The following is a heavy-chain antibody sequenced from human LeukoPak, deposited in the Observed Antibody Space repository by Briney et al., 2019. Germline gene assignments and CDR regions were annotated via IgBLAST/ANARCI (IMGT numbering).Heavy chain of an antibody. V-gene: IGHV3-21*04. D-gene: IGHD2-21*02. CDR3: AKDSGPVVVTATIDY. CDR2: ISSSSSYI. CDR1: GFTFSSYS. J-gene: IGHJ4*02. Sequence: PGGSLRLSCAASGFTFSSYSTNWVRQAPGKGLEWVSSISSSSSYIYYADSVKGRFTISRDNSKNTLYLQMNSLRAEDTAVYYCAKDSGPVVVTATIDYWGQGTLVTVSS.